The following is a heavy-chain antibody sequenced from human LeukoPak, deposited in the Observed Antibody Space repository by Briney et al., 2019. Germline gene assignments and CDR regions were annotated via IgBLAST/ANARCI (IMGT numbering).Heavy chain of an antibody. CDR1: GGSISSYY. CDR2: IYTSGST. Sequence: PSETLSLTRTVSGGSISSYYWSWIRQPAGKGLEWIGRIYTSGSTNYNPSLKSRVTMSVDTSKNQFSLKLSSVTAADTAVYYCAREGSTVTIITGNLDAFDIWGQGTMVTVSS. D-gene: IGHD4-17*01. V-gene: IGHV4-4*07. J-gene: IGHJ3*02. CDR3: AREGSTVTIITGNLDAFDI.